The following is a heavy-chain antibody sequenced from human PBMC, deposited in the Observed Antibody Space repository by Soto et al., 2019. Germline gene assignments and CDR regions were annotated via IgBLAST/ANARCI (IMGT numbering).Heavy chain of an antibody. CDR3: AGVDDYYDSSGYPYYYYGMDV. V-gene: IGHV3-7*01. J-gene: IGHJ6*02. CDR1: GFTVSSYL. CDR2: IKQDGSEK. Sequence: GGSLRLSCAASGFTVSSYLMSWVRQAPGKGLEWVANIKQDGSEKYYVDSVNGRFTISRDNAKNSLYLQMNSLRAEDTAVYYCAGVDDYYDSSGYPYYYYGMDVWGQGTTVTVSS. D-gene: IGHD3-22*01.